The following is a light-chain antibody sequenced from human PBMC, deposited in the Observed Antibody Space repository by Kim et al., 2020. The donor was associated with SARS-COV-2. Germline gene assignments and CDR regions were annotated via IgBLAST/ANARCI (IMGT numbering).Light chain of an antibody. CDR3: QQVNSYPRT. V-gene: IGKV1-9*01. Sequence: SASVGDRVTNTCRASQGISSYLAWYQQKPGKAPKLLIYAASTLQSGVPSRFSGSGSGTEFTLTIRSLQPEDFAIYYCQQVNSYPRTFGQGTKLEI. CDR1: QGISSY. J-gene: IGKJ2*01. CDR2: AAS.